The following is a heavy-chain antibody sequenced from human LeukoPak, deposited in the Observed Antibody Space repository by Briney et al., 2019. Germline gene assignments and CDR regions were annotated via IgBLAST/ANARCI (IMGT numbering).Heavy chain of an antibody. J-gene: IGHJ4*02. V-gene: IGHV1-69*01. CDR2: IIPIFGTV. Sequence: ASVKVSCKASGGTFSSYAISWVRQAPGQGLEWMGGIIPIFGTVNYAQKFQGRVTITADESTSTAYMELSSLRSEDTAVYYCARSPPPPGEPNDFDYWGQGTLVTVSS. CDR1: GGTFSSYA. D-gene: IGHD3-10*01. CDR3: ARSPPPPGEPNDFDY.